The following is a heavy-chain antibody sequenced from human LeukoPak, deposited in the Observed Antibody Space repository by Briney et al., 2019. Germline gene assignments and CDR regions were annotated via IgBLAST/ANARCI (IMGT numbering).Heavy chain of an antibody. D-gene: IGHD6-13*01. CDR2: ISSSSSYI. J-gene: IGHJ6*02. V-gene: IGHV3-21*01. CDR1: GFTVSSTY. Sequence: PGGSLRLSCAASGFTVSSTYMSWVRQAPGKGLEWVSSISSSSSYIYYADSVKGRFTISRDNAKNSLYLQMNSLRAEDTAVYYCASRYEQQLAIYYYYYGMDVWGQGTTVTVSS. CDR3: ASRYEQQLAIYYYYYGMDV.